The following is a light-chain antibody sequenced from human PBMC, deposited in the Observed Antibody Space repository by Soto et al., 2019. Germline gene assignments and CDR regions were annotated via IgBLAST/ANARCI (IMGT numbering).Light chain of an antibody. CDR1: SSDIGGYRY. Sequence: QSALTQPRSVSGSPGQSVTISCTGTSSDIGGYRYVSWYQQHPGKVPKLIIYGVINRPSGVPDRFSASKSGNAASLTISGLQAEDEADYYCCSYAGSYSYVFGSGTKLTVL. J-gene: IGLJ1*01. CDR2: GVI. V-gene: IGLV2-11*01. CDR3: CSYAGSYSYV.